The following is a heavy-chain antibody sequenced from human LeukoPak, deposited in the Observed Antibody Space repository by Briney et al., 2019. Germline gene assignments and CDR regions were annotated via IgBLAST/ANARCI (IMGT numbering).Heavy chain of an antibody. CDR2: VYYSGGT. Sequence: SETLSLTCSVSGDSFSGYYWHWIRQPPGKGLDWIGSVYYSGGTNYNPSLRSRVTISVGSSKNQFSLKLTPVTAADTAIYYCARQMTTLPAGRTFDVWGLGTMVTVSS. V-gene: IGHV4-59*01. J-gene: IGHJ3*01. CDR1: GDSFSGYY. D-gene: IGHD1-14*01. CDR3: ARQMTTLPAGRTFDV.